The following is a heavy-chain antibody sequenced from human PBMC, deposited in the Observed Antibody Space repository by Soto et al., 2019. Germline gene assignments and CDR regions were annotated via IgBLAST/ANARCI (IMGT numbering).Heavy chain of an antibody. Sequence: EVQLLESGGGLVQPGRSLRLSCAASGFTFSNYAMSWARQVPGQGLDWVSAISGSGGTTYYADSVKGRFTISRDNSKNTLFLQMNSLRAEDAAVYYCAKFFVETGSNSGWPWSFHYWGQGTLVTVSS. J-gene: IGHJ4*02. CDR2: ISGSGGTT. CDR1: GFTFSNYA. CDR3: AKFFVETGSNSGWPWSFHY. V-gene: IGHV3-23*01. D-gene: IGHD6-25*01.